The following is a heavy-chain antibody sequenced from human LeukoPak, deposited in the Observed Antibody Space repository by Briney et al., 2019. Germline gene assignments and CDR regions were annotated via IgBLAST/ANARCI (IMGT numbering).Heavy chain of an antibody. CDR1: GYTFTRYD. CDR2: MNPNSGNT. V-gene: IGHV1-8*01. CDR3: ARALGGMRAYSGNENYYYYYMDV. D-gene: IGHD5-12*01. J-gene: IGHJ6*03. Sequence: ASVKVSCKTSGYTFTRYDINWVRQATGQGLEWMGWMNPNSGNTGYAQKFQGRVTMTRNTSTSTAYMELSSLRAEDTAVYYCARALGGMRAYSGNENYYYYYMDVWGKGTMVAISS.